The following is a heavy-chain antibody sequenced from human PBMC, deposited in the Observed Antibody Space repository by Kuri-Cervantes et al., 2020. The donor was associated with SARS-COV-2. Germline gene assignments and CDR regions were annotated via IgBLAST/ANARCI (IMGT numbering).Heavy chain of an antibody. V-gene: IGHV3-11*04. CDR3: AKTYGSGSYDAFDI. D-gene: IGHD3-10*01. CDR1: GGSISSYY. Sequence: LSLTCTVSGGSISSYYWSWIRQAPGKGLEWVSYISSSGSTIYYADSVKGRFTISRDNSKNTLYLQMNSLRAEDTAVYYCAKTYGSGSYDAFDIWGQGKRVNVSS. CDR2: ISSSGSTI. J-gene: IGHJ3*02.